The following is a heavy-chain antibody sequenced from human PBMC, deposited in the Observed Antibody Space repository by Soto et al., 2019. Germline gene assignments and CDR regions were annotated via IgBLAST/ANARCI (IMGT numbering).Heavy chain of an antibody. CDR3: VSQRTTVITQDYFDY. V-gene: IGHV4-39*01. CDR1: GGSVTNSSYY. CDR2: VYYRGRS. D-gene: IGHD4-4*01. Sequence: ASETLSLTCTVSGGSVTNSSYYWGWIRQSPGKGLEWIGSVYYRGRSYSKSSVKSRVTISVDTSKNQFSLNLNSVTASDTAVYFCVSQRTTVITQDYFDYWGPGALDTGSS. J-gene: IGHJ4*02.